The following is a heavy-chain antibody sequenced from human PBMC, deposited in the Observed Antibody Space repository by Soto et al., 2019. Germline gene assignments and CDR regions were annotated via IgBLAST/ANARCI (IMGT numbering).Heavy chain of an antibody. D-gene: IGHD2-21*02. CDR3: ARVATAYNYDY. CDR1: GFTFRDHY. CDR2: IRKKVNSYTT. J-gene: IGHJ4*02. Sequence: EVQLVESGGGLVQPGGSLRLSCAASGFTFRDHYMDWVRQAPGKGLEWVGRIRKKVNSYTTEYAASVKGRFTISRDDSKNSLYLQMNSLKTEDTAFYYCARVATAYNYDYWGQGTLVTVSS. V-gene: IGHV3-72*01.